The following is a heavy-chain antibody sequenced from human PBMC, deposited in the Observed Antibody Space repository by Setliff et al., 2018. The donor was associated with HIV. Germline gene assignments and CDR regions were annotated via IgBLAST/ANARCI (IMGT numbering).Heavy chain of an antibody. V-gene: IGHV4-39*01. CDR1: GGSISSRDYY. Sequence: SETLSLTCTVSGGSISSRDYYWGWIRQPPGKGLEWIGSMSYSGSAYYDPSLKSRVTISVDTSKSQFSLRLSSVTAADTAVYYCARQRDFDWLLQNYYYMDVWGKGATVTVSS. CDR2: MSYSGSA. J-gene: IGHJ6*03. D-gene: IGHD3-9*01. CDR3: ARQRDFDWLLQNYYYMDV.